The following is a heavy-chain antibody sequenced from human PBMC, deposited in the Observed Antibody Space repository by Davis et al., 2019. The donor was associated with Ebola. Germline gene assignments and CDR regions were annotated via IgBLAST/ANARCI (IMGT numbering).Heavy chain of an antibody. Sequence: GESLKISCAASGFTFSSYAMSWVRQAPGKGLEWVSAISGSGGSTYYADSVKGRFTISRDNSKNTLYLQMNSLRAEDTAVYYCAKDRWLRSHDAFDIWGQGTMVTVSS. CDR2: ISGSGGST. CDR3: AKDRWLRSHDAFDI. J-gene: IGHJ3*02. D-gene: IGHD5-12*01. V-gene: IGHV3-23*01. CDR1: GFTFSSYA.